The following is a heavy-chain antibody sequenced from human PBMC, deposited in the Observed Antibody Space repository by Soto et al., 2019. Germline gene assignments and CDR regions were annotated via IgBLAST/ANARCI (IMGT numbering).Heavy chain of an antibody. D-gene: IGHD6-19*01. Sequence: SETLSLTCTVSGGSISSYYWSWIRQPAGEGLEWIGRIYTNGNTNYNPSLKSRVTMSVDTSKNQISLKLRSVTAADTAVYFCPRLDSSGRFHWCDPWCQGILVTVSS. CDR3: PRLDSSGRFHWCDP. CDR2: IYTNGNT. CDR1: GGSISSYY. J-gene: IGHJ5*02. V-gene: IGHV4-4*07.